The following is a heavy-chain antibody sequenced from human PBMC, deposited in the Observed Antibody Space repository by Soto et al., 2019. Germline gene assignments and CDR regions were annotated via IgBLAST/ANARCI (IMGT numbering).Heavy chain of an antibody. J-gene: IGHJ1*01. CDR1: GGPFSSYA. D-gene: IGHD1-1*01. CDR2: IIPIFGTA. V-gene: IGHV1-69*01. Sequence: VKVSSKAAGGPFSSYAIGWVRQAPGQGLEWMGGIIPIFGTANYAQKFQGRVTITADESTSTAYMELSSLRSEDTAVYYCARDPGGPTKKYFQHWGQGTLVTFSS. CDR3: ARDPGGPTKKYFQH.